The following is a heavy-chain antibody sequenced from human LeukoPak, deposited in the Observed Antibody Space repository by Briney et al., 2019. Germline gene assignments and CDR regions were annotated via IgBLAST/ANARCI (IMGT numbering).Heavy chain of an antibody. Sequence: GGSLRLSCAASGSTFSNYAMSWVRQAPGEGLEWVSTISGTGDTTYYADSLKGRLTISRDNSKNTLYLQMSSLRADDTAVYYCTKGGWGTVLDYWGQGTLVTASS. CDR2: ISGTGDTT. CDR1: GSTFSNYA. J-gene: IGHJ4*02. CDR3: TKGGWGTVLDY. V-gene: IGHV3-23*01. D-gene: IGHD3-10*01.